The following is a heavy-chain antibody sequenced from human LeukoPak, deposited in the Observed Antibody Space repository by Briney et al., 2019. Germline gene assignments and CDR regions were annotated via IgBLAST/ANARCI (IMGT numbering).Heavy chain of an antibody. J-gene: IGHJ4*02. CDR3: ARSIPETYYYDSSGYQLSDYFDY. Sequence: RALVKVSCKASGYTFTSYGISWVRQAPGQGLEWMGWISAYNGNTNYAQKLQGRVTMTTDTSTSTAYMELRSLRSDDTAVYYCARSIPETYYYDSSGYQLSDYFDYWGQGTLVTVSS. CDR2: ISAYNGNT. V-gene: IGHV1-18*01. CDR1: GYTFTSYG. D-gene: IGHD3-22*01.